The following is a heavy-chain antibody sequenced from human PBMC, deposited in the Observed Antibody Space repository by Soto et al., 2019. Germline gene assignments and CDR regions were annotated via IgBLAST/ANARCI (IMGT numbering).Heavy chain of an antibody. CDR2: ISYDGSNK. CDR3: AKSRGSSSWGIDP. D-gene: IGHD6-13*01. V-gene: IGHV3-30*18. Sequence: QVQLVESGGGVVQPGRSLRLSCAASGFTFSSYGMHWVRQAPGKGLEWVAVISYDGSNKYYADSVKGRFTISRDNSKNTLYLQMNSLRAEDTAVYYCAKSRGSSSWGIDPRGQGTLVTVSS. CDR1: GFTFSSYG. J-gene: IGHJ5*02.